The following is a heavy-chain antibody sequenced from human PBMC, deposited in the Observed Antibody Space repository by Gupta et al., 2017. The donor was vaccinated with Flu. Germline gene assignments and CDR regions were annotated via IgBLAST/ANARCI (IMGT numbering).Heavy chain of an antibody. D-gene: IGHD3-3*01. J-gene: IGHJ6*03. CDR3: ARSAAIFGVVTGYYMDV. V-gene: IGHV4-59*01. CDR1: GGSINSYY. CDR2: ISYTGIT. Sequence: QVQLQESGPGLVKPSETLSLTCIVSGGSINSYYWSWVRQPPGKGLEWIGCISYTGITNYNSSLKSRVTISVDTSKNQFSLKVTSVTAADTAVYYCARSAAIFGVVTGYYMDVWGKGTTVTVSS.